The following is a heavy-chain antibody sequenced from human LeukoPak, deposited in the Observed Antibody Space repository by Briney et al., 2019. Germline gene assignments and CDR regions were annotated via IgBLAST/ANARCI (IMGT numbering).Heavy chain of an antibody. J-gene: IGHJ5*02. CDR1: GASMSSGDYY. D-gene: IGHD2-2*01. CDR3: ARDMEYCSSTSCDNWFDP. CDR2: IYHSGDT. V-gene: IGHV4-30-4*02. Sequence: SETLSLTCTVSGASMSSGDYYWSWVRQPPGRGLEWIGYIYHSGDTYYNPSLRSRVTISVDTSKTRFSLKLSSVTAADTAVYYCARDMEYCSSTSCDNWFDPWGQGTLVTVSS.